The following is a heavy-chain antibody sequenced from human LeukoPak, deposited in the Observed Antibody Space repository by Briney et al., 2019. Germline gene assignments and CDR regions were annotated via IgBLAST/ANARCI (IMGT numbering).Heavy chain of an antibody. V-gene: IGHV4-59*12. CDR1: GASISNYY. J-gene: IGHJ3*02. D-gene: IGHD4-17*01. CDR2: VSYSGRT. CDR3: ASDDYGDLVNAFDI. Sequence: PSETLSLTCTVSGASISNYYWSWIRQPPGKGLECIGYVSYSGRTNHNPSLKSRVTISADTSKNHFSLKLTSVTAADTAVYYCASDDYGDLVNAFDIWGQGTMVTVSS.